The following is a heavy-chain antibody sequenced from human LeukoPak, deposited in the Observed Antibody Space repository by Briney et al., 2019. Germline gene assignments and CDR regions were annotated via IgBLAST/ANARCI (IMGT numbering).Heavy chain of an antibody. Sequence: NPSETLSLTCAVYGGSFSGYYWNWIRQSPGKGLEWIAEINHSGSTNYNPSLKSRVTMSADTSKNQFSLKLSSLTAADTAIYFCARGGRGAPSSWGQGSLVTVSS. CDR1: GGSFSGYY. CDR3: ARGGRGAPSS. V-gene: IGHV4-34*01. J-gene: IGHJ4*02. CDR2: INHSGST. D-gene: IGHD1-26*01.